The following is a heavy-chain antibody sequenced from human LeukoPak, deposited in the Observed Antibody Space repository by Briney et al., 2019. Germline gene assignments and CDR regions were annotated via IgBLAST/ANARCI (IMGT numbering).Heavy chain of an antibody. CDR2: FDPEDGET. J-gene: IGHJ4*02. D-gene: IGHD1-26*01. V-gene: IGHV1-24*01. CDR1: GYTLTELS. Sequence: ASVKVSCKVSGYTLTELSMHWARQAPGKGLEWMGGFDPEDGETIYAQKFQGRVTMTEDTSTDTAYMELSSLRSEDTAVYYCATDRKVGATKVPFDYWGQGTLVTVSS. CDR3: ATDRKVGATKVPFDY.